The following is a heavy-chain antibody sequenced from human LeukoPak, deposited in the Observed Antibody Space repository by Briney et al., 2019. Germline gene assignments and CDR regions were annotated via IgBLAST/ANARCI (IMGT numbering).Heavy chain of an antibody. CDR2: IYYSGST. D-gene: IGHD4-23*01. V-gene: IGHV4-59*01. J-gene: IGHJ4*02. CDR1: GGSISSYY. CDR3: ATRRGVVTPALDY. Sequence: SETLSLTCTVSGGSISSYYWSWIRQPPGKGLEWIGYIYYSGSTNYNPSLKSRVTISVDTSKNQFSLKLSSVTAADTAVYYCATRRGVVTPALDYWGQGTLVTVSS.